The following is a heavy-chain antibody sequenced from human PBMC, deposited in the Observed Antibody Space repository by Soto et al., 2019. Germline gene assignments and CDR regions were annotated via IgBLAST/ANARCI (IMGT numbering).Heavy chain of an antibody. J-gene: IGHJ6*02. CDR1: GLTISSYG. D-gene: IGHD2-15*01. CDR3: AREKEVAAPRQSYYYYGMDV. CDR2: IWYDGSNK. V-gene: IGHV3-33*01. Sequence: GGSLRLSCAASGLTISSYGMRWVRQAPGKGLEWVAVIWYDGSNKYYADSVKGRFTISRDNSKNTLYLQMNSLRAEDTAVYYCAREKEVAAPRQSYYYYGMDVWGQGTTVTLSS.